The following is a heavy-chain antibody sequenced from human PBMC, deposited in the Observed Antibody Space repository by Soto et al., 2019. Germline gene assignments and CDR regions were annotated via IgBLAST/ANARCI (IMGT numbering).Heavy chain of an antibody. CDR3: AAATSAPNSSSPSDGQFDY. V-gene: IGHV1-58*01. D-gene: IGHD6-13*01. CDR2: IVVGSGNT. J-gene: IGHJ4*02. Sequence: GASVKVSCKASGFTFTSSAVQWVRQARGQRLEWIGWIVVGSGNTNYAQKFQERVTITRDMSTSTAYMELSSLRSEDTAVYYCAAATSAPNSSSPSDGQFDYWGQGTLVTVSS. CDR1: GFTFTSSA.